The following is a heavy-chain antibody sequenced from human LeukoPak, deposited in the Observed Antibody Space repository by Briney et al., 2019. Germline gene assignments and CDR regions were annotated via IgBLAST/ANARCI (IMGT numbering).Heavy chain of an antibody. CDR2: ISYDGSNK. CDR1: GFTFSSYW. Sequence: PGGSLRLSCAASGFTFSSYWMHWVRQAPGKGLEWVAVISYDGSNKYYADSVKGRFTISRDNSKNTLYLQMNSLRAEDTAVYYCARAYDYFYYYYYMDVWGKGTTVTVSS. V-gene: IGHV3-30*03. D-gene: IGHD5-12*01. J-gene: IGHJ6*03. CDR3: ARAYDYFYYYYYMDV.